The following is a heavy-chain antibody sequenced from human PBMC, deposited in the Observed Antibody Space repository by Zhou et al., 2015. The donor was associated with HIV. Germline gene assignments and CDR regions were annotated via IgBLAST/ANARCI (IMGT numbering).Heavy chain of an antibody. CDR3: ARGGKGYWNYAY. Sequence: QVQLVQSGAEVKKPGSSVKVSCKASGDTFRNYDISWVRQAPGQGLEWVGGIIPIFGTANYAQKFQGRVTITADKSTSTAYMELSSLRSEDTAVYYCARGGKGYWNYAYWGQGTLVTVSS. J-gene: IGHJ4*02. CDR2: IIPIFGTA. D-gene: IGHD1-7*01. CDR1: GDTFRNYD. V-gene: IGHV1-69*06.